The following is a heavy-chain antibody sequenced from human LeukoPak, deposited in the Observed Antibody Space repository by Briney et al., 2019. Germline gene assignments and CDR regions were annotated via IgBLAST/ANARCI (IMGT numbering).Heavy chain of an antibody. J-gene: IGHJ3*02. Sequence: PGGSLRLSCAASGFTVSSNYMSWVRQAPGKGLEWVSIIYSGGSTFYADSVKGRFTISRDNSKNTLYLQMNSLRAEDTAVYYCARAMGYYYDSSDAFDIWGQGTIVTVSS. D-gene: IGHD3-22*01. V-gene: IGHV3-53*01. CDR1: GFTVSSNY. CDR3: ARAMGYYYDSSDAFDI. CDR2: IYSGGST.